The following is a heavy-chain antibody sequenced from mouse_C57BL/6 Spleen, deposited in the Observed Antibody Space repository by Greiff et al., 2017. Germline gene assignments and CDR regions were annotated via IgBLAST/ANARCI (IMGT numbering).Heavy chain of an antibody. Sequence: EVKLVESGGGLVQPGGSLSLSCAASGFTFTDYYMSWVRQPPGKALEWLGFIRNKANGYTTEYSASVKGRFTISRDNSQSILYLQMNALRAEDSATYYCARSNWVYFDYWGQGTTLTVSS. J-gene: IGHJ2*01. CDR2: IRNKANGYTT. CDR3: ARSNWVYFDY. CDR1: GFTFTDYY. D-gene: IGHD4-1*01. V-gene: IGHV7-3*01.